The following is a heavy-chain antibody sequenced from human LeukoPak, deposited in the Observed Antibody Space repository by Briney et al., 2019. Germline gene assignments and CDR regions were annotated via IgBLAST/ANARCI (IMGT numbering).Heavy chain of an antibody. V-gene: IGHV1-8*01. J-gene: IGHJ4*02. Sequence: GASVTVSCKASGYTFTSYDINWVRQATGQGLEWMGWMNPNSGNTGYAQKFQGRVTMTRNTSISTPYMELSSLRSEDTAVYYCARVTLWFGELLIDYWGQGTLVTVSS. CDR1: GYTFTSYD. D-gene: IGHD3-10*01. CDR2: MNPNSGNT. CDR3: ARVTLWFGELLIDY.